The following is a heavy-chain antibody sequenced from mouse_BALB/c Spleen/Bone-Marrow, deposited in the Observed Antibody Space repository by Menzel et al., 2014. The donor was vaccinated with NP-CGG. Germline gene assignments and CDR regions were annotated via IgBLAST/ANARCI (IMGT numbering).Heavy chain of an antibody. J-gene: IGHJ2*01. CDR2: INPNSRTI. Sequence: EVKLLESGGGLVQPGGSLKLSCAASGFDFSRYWMSWVRQAPAKGLEWIGEINPNSRTINYTPSLKDKFIISRDNAKNTLDLQMSKVRSEDTALYYCARCGYYGFLEYWGQGTTLTVSS. CDR3: ARCGYYGFLEY. CDR1: GFDFSRYW. D-gene: IGHD1-1*01. V-gene: IGHV4-1*02.